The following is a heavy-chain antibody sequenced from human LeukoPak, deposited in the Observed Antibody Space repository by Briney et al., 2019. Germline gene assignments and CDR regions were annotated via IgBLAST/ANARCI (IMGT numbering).Heavy chain of an antibody. D-gene: IGHD3-3*01. J-gene: IGHJ3*02. V-gene: IGHV3-74*01. CDR2: INTDGSST. CDR1: GFTFSSYW. CDR3: ARIYYSGLRFLEWLYKEAFDI. Sequence: GGSLRLSCAASGFTFSSYWMHWVRQAPGKGLVWVSRINTDGSSTSYADSVKGRFTISRDNAKNTLYLQMNSLRAEDTAVYYCARIYYSGLRFLEWLYKEAFDIWGQGTMVTVSS.